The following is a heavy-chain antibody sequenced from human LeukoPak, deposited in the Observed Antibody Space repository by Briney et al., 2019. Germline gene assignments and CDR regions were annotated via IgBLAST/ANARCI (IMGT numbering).Heavy chain of an antibody. J-gene: IGHJ6*03. Sequence: PSETLSLTCTVSGGSISSSSYYWGWIRQPPGKGLEWIGSIYYSGSTYYNPSLKSRVTISVDTSKNQFSLKLSSVTAADTAVYYCASLMTTQNGYYYYYMDVWGKGTTVTVSS. D-gene: IGHD4-11*01. CDR1: GGSISSSSYY. CDR3: ASLMTTQNGYYYYYMDV. V-gene: IGHV4-39*07. CDR2: IYYSGST.